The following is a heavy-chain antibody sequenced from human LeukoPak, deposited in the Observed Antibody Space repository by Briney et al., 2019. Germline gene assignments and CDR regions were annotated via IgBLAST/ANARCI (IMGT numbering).Heavy chain of an antibody. Sequence: KSSETLSLTCAVYGGSFSGHYWTWIRQPPGKGLEWIGEINHSGSTTYNPSLNSRVTISVDTSKNQFSLRLSSVTAADTAVCYCARPRYGSGSLDSWGQGTLVTVSS. J-gene: IGHJ4*02. CDR2: INHSGST. D-gene: IGHD3-10*01. V-gene: IGHV4-34*01. CDR1: GGSFSGHY. CDR3: ARPRYGSGSLDS.